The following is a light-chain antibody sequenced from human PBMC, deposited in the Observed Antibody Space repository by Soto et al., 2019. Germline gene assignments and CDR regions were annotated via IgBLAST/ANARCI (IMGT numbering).Light chain of an antibody. Sequence: QSALTQPPSAXXXXGQSVTISCTGTSSDVGGYNYVSWYQQHPGKAPKLMIYEVSKRPSGVPDRFSGSKSGNTASLTVSGLQAEDEADYYCSSYAGSNNFVVFGGGTKLTVL. CDR2: EVS. J-gene: IGLJ2*01. CDR3: SSYAGSNNFVV. V-gene: IGLV2-8*01. CDR1: SSDVGGYNY.